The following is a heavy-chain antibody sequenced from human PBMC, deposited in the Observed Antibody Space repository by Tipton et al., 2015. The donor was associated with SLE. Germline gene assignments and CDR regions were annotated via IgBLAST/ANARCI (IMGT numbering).Heavy chain of an antibody. J-gene: IGHJ3*01. CDR2: VYYGGST. Sequence: TLSLTCTVSGGSINSADYYWSWIRQPPGKPLEWIGYVYYGGSTKYNPSLKSRVTISVDTSKNQFSLKLTSVTAADTAVYYCARALPFNYDFWSGYSTDPFDVWGQGTMVTVSA. CDR1: GGSINSADYY. CDR3: ARALPFNYDFWSGYSTDPFDV. D-gene: IGHD3-3*01. V-gene: IGHV4-61*08.